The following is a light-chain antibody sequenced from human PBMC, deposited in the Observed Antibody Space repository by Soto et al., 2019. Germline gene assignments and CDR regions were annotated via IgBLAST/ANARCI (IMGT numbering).Light chain of an antibody. Sequence: QWALTQPASVSGSPGQSIAISCTGTSSDVGGYNYVSWYQQHPGKAPKLMIYDVSNRPSGVSNRFSGSKSGNTASLTISGLQAEDEADYYCSSYTSSSTSRVFGTGTKVTVL. CDR3: SSYTSSSTSRV. CDR2: DVS. J-gene: IGLJ1*01. V-gene: IGLV2-14*01. CDR1: SSDVGGYNY.